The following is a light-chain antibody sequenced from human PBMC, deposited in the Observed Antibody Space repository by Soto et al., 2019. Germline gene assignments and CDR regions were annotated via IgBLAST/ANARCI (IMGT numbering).Light chain of an antibody. J-gene: IGKJ2*01. CDR1: RSFSSSY. CDR2: AAS. Sequence: EIVLTQSPDPLSLSPGERATLSCRASRSFSSSYLAWYQQRPGQPPRLLIYAASSRATGIPDRFSGSGSATDFTLTISRLEPEDSAVYYCQQYGSSPPYTFGQGTKVDIK. V-gene: IGKV3-20*01. CDR3: QQYGSSPPYT.